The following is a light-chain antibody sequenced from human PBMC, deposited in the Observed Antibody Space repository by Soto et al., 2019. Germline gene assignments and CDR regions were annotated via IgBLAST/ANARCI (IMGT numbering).Light chain of an antibody. Sequence: EIELTRSPSSLSASVGVTVSVTCRARQSIRKCVHWYPHTPGQPPKLLIYAASTLHGGAPSRFSGSGSGTEFTLVISSLQPGDFATYNCQQTYNVPYTFGQGTRPEI. CDR1: QSIRKC. J-gene: IGKJ5*01. CDR2: AAS. V-gene: IGKV1-39*01. CDR3: QQTYNVPYT.